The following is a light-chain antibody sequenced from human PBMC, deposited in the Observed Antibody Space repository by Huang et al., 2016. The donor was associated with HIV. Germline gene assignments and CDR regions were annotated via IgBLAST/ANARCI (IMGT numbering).Light chain of an antibody. J-gene: IGKJ1*01. Sequence: EIVLTQSPATLSLSPGEGATLSCRASQSIGSYLAWYQQRPGQAPRLLIYDASSTGTGIPARFSGRGAGTDFTLTISSLEPEDFAVYYCQQRNNWPPWTFGQGTKVELK. CDR3: QQRNNWPPWT. CDR2: DAS. CDR1: QSIGSY. V-gene: IGKV3-11*01.